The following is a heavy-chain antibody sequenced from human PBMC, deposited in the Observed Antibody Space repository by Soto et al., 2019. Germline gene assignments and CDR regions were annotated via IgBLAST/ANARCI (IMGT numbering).Heavy chain of an antibody. D-gene: IGHD4-4*01. Sequence: QVQLVQSGAEVKKPGASVKVSCKASGYTFTSYAMHWVRQAPGQRLEWMGWINAGNGNTIYSQKFQGRVTITRHTSASAAYRELSSLRSEDTAVYYCASSYSNYALIDYYYYGMDVWGQGTTVTVSS. J-gene: IGHJ6*02. V-gene: IGHV1-3*01. CDR1: GYTFTSYA. CDR3: ASSYSNYALIDYYYYGMDV. CDR2: INAGNGNT.